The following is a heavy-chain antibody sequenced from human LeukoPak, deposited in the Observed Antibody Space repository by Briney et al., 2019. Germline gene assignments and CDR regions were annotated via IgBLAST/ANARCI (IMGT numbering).Heavy chain of an antibody. V-gene: IGHV4-30-4*01. CDR2: IHYSVST. CDR1: GGSISSGEYY. CDR3: ARDKVGATNWLDP. Sequence: SETLSLTCAVSGGSISSGEYYWSWIRQPPGKGLEWIGYIHYSVSTYYNPSLKSRLTISVDTSNSQFSLRLTSVTAADTAVYYCARDKVGATNWLDPWGQGTLVTVSS. D-gene: IGHD1-26*01. J-gene: IGHJ5*02.